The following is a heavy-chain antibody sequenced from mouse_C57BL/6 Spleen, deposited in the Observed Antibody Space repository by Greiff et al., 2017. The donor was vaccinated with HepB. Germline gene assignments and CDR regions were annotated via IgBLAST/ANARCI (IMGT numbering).Heavy chain of an antibody. V-gene: IGHV10-1*01. CDR1: GFSFNTYA. D-gene: IGHD2-10*02. CDR3: VRAYGNFSMDY. CDR2: IRSKSNNYAT. J-gene: IGHJ4*01. Sequence: EVQRVESGGGLVQPKGSLKLSCAASGFSFNTYAMNWVRQAPGKGLEWVARIRSKSNNYATYYADSVKDRFTISRDDSESMLYLQMNNLKTEDTAMYYCVRAYGNFSMDYWGQGTSVTVSS.